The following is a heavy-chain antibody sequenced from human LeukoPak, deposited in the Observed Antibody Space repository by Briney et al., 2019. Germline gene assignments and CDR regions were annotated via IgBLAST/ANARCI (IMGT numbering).Heavy chain of an antibody. CDR3: AKGAGGFSYYNWFDP. CDR2: IYYSGTT. V-gene: IGHV4-34*01. Sequence: PSETLSLTCAVYGGSFSGYYWSWIRQPPGKGLEWIGSIYYSGTTHYNPSLESRVTISVDTSKNQFSLKLASVTATDTAVYYCAKGAGGFSYYNWFDPWGQGTLVTVSS. J-gene: IGHJ5*02. D-gene: IGHD5-18*01. CDR1: GGSFSGYY.